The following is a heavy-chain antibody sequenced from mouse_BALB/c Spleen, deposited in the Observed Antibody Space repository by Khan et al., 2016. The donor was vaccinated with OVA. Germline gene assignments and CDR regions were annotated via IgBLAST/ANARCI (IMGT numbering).Heavy chain of an antibody. CDR2: INPNSGGT. CDR1: GYTFTDYN. CDR3: ARTGYGSLGY. V-gene: IGHV1-18*01. D-gene: IGHD1-1*01. J-gene: IGHJ2*01. Sequence: EVQLQQSGPELVKPGASVKIPCKASGYTFTDYNMDWVKQSHGKSLEWIGDINPNSGGTIYNQKFKGKATLTVDKSYSTAYMELRSLTSEDTAVYYCARTGYGSLGYWGQGTTLTVSS.